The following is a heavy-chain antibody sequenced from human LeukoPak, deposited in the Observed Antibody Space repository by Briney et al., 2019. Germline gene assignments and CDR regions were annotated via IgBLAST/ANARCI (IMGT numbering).Heavy chain of an antibody. CDR1: GFTFSCYS. CDR2: ISSSSSYI. Sequence: PGGSLRLSCAASGFTFSCYSMNWVRQAPGKGLEWVSSISSSSSYIYYADSVKGRFTISRDNAKNSLYLQMNGLRAEDTAVFYCARTEYSSSWIDYWGQGTLVTVSS. D-gene: IGHD6-13*01. J-gene: IGHJ4*02. CDR3: ARTEYSSSWIDY. V-gene: IGHV3-21*01.